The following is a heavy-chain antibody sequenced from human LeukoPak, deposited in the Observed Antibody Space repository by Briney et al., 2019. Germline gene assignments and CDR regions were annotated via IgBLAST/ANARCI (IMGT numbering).Heavy chain of an antibody. CDR1: GFTVSSNY. Sequence: PGGSLRLSCAASGFTVSSNYMSWVRQAPGKGLEWVSVIYSGGSTYYADSVKGRFTISRDNSKNTLYLQMNSLRAEDTAVYYCAREREWYYFDYWGQGTLVTVSS. CDR2: IYSGGST. J-gene: IGHJ4*02. D-gene: IGHD3-3*01. V-gene: IGHV3-53*01. CDR3: AREREWYYFDY.